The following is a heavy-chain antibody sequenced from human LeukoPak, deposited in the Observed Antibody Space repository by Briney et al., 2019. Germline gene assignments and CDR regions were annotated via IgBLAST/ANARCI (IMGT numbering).Heavy chain of an antibody. CDR1: GYTFSSYD. CDR3: ARVDTAMFGWAFDI. D-gene: IGHD5-18*01. J-gene: IGHJ3*02. Sequence: ASVKVSCKASGYTFSSYDINWVRQATGQGLEWMGWMNTNTGNPTYAQGFTGRFVFSLDTSVSTAYLQISSLKAEDTAVYYCARVDTAMFGWAFDIWGQGTMVTVSS. V-gene: IGHV7-4-1*02. CDR2: MNTNTGNP.